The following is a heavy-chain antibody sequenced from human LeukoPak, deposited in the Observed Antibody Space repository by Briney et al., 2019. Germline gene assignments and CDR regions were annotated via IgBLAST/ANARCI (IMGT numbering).Heavy chain of an antibody. V-gene: IGHV4-38-2*02. CDR2: IYHSGST. J-gene: IGHJ5*02. CDR1: GYAISSGYF. Sequence: KPSETLSLTCSVSGYAISSGYFWGWIRPPPGKGLEWIGTIYHSGSTYYNPSLKSRVTISVDTSKNQFSLKLSSVTAADTAVYYCARGYSSSWYFNWFDPWGQGTLVTVSS. D-gene: IGHD6-13*01. CDR3: ARGYSSSWYFNWFDP.